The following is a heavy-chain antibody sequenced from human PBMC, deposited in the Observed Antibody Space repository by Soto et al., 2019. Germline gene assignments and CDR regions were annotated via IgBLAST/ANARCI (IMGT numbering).Heavy chain of an antibody. Sequence: PSETLSLTCAVYGGSFCGYYWSWIRQPPGKGLEWIGEINHSGSTNYNPSLKSRVTISVDTSKNQFSLKLSSVTTADTAVYYCARAYNKGLVTYWGQGTLVTVSS. J-gene: IGHJ4*02. CDR1: GGSFCGYY. V-gene: IGHV4-34*01. D-gene: IGHD3-9*01. CDR3: ARAYNKGLVTY. CDR2: INHSGST.